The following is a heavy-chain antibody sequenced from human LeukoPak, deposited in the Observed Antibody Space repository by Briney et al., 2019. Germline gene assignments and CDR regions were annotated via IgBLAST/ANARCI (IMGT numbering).Heavy chain of an antibody. CDR3: ASDILTGYYTSGAFDI. J-gene: IGHJ3*02. CDR1: GGSISRYY. D-gene: IGHD3-9*01. V-gene: IGHV4-59*01. Sequence: SETLSLTCTVAGGSISRYYWSWIRQPPGKGLGWIGYIYYTGSTNYNPSLKGRVTISVDTSKNQFSLKPSSVTAADTAVYYCASDILTGYYTSGAFDIWGQGTMVTVSS. CDR2: IYYTGST.